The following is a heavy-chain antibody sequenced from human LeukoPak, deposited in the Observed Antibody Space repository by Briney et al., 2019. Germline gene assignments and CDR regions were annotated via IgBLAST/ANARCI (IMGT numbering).Heavy chain of an antibody. J-gene: IGHJ3*02. D-gene: IGHD3-10*01. CDR3: ARGGETRTRNAFDI. CDR1: GGSINSYY. V-gene: IGHV4-4*07. Sequence: SETLSLTCTVSGGSINSYYWSWIRQPAGKGLEWIGRIYTSGSTNYNPSLKSRVTMSVDTSKNQFSLKLSSVTAADTAVYYCARGGETRTRNAFDIWGQGTMVTVSS. CDR2: IYTSGST.